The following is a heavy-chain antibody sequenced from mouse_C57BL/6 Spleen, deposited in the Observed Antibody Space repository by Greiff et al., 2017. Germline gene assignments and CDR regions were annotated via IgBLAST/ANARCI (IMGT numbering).Heavy chain of an antibody. Sequence: EVKVVESGGGLVQPGGSLKLSCAASGFTFSDYYMYWVRQTPEKRLEWVAYISNGGGSTYYPDTVKGRFTISRDNAKNTLYLQMSRLKSEDTAMYYCARLDGNYKGYCDVWGTGTTVTVSS. V-gene: IGHV5-12*01. D-gene: IGHD2-1*01. J-gene: IGHJ1*03. CDR2: ISNGGGST. CDR1: GFTFSDYY. CDR3: ARLDGNYKGYCDV.